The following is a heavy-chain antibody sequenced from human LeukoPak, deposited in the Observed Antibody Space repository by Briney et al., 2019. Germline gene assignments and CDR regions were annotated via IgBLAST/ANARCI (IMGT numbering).Heavy chain of an antibody. Sequence: GGSLRLSCAASGFTFSSYSMNWVRQAPGKGLEWVSYISRSSSPIYYADSVKGRFTISRDNTKNSLYLQMNSLRAEDTAVYYCTSPDYGDSIVDYWGQGTLVTVSS. V-gene: IGHV3-48*01. CDR2: ISRSSSPI. CDR1: GFTFSSYS. CDR3: TSPDYGDSIVDY. D-gene: IGHD4-17*01. J-gene: IGHJ4*02.